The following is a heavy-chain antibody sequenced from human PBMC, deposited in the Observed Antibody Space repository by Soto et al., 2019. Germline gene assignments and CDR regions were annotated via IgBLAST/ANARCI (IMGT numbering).Heavy chain of an antibody. CDR3: ARNRGIYRSSSARKKRRKYYYGMDV. CDR1: GGSFSGYY. Sequence: PSETLSLTCAVYGGSFSGYYWSWIRQPPGKGLEWIGEINHSGSTNYNPSLKSRVTISVDTSKNQFSLKLSSVTAADTAVYYCARNRGIYRSSSARKKRRKYYYGMDVCGQGYTVTVS. V-gene: IGHV4-34*01. J-gene: IGHJ6*02. D-gene: IGHD6-6*01. CDR2: INHSGST.